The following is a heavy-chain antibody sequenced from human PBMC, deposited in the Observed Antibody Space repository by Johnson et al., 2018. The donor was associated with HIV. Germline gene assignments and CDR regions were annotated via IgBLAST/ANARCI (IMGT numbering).Heavy chain of an antibody. CDR1: GFTVSSNY. J-gene: IGHJ3*02. D-gene: IGHD6-6*01. Sequence: VQLVESGGGLVQPGGSLRLSCAASGFTVSSNYMSWIRQTPGQGLEWVAYISSSGSTIYYADSVTGRFTISRDNAKNSLYLQMNSLRAEDTAVYYCARVFYRYSSSSTAAFDIWGQGTMVTVSS. V-gene: IGHV3-11*04. CDR3: ARVFYRYSSSSTAAFDI. CDR2: ISSSGSTI.